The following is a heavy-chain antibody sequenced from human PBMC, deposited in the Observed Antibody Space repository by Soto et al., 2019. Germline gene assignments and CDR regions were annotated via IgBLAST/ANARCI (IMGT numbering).Heavy chain of an antibody. CDR1: GGSISSGGYY. V-gene: IGHV4-31*03. J-gene: IGHJ5*02. CDR3: ARGEVVITTGQASDWFDP. CDR2: IYYSGST. D-gene: IGHD3-22*01. Sequence: SETLSLTCTVSGGSISSGGYYWSWIRQHPGKGLEWIGYIYYSGSTYYNPSLKSRVTISVDTSKNQFSLKLSSVTAADTAVYYCARGEVVITTGQASDWFDPWGQGTLVTVSS.